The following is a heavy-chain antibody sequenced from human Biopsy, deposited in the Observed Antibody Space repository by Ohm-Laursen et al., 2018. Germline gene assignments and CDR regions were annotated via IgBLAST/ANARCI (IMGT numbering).Heavy chain of an antibody. CDR3: AREAIGYQLPCDD. CDR1: TGTFNSYG. J-gene: IGHJ4*02. V-gene: IGHV1-69*11. D-gene: IGHD2-2*01. Sequence: SSVKVSCKAPTGTFNSYGIIWVRQAPGQGLEWMGRIIPILRTTAYAQTSLGRVTITADSPTSTVDMELTSLTSDDTAVYFCAREAIGYQLPCDDWGQGTLVTVSS. CDR2: IIPILRTT.